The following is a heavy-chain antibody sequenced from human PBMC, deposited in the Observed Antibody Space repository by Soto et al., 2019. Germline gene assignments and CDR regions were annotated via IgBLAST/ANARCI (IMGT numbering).Heavy chain of an antibody. J-gene: IGHJ4*02. Sequence: VQLVESGGGVVQPGRSLRLSCAASGFTFSDYAMHWVRQAPGKGLEWVAVVSHDGRNTHYADSVKGRFNISRDSSKNTVSLEMTRLRAEDTAVYYCAKGGRQWLVTSDFNYSGQGALVTVSS. CDR3: AKGGRQWLVTSDFNY. V-gene: IGHV3-30*18. D-gene: IGHD6-19*01. CDR1: GFTFSDYA. CDR2: VSHDGRNT.